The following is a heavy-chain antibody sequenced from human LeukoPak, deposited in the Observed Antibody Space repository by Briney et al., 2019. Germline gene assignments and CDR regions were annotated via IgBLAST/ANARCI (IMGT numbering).Heavy chain of an antibody. CDR1: GGSFSGYY. J-gene: IGHJ5*02. CDR2: INHSGST. CDR3: ARGTLRYFDWLSSRNWSDP. V-gene: IGHV4-34*01. D-gene: IGHD3-9*01. Sequence: PSETLSLTCAVYGGSFSGYYWSWIRQPPGKGLEWIGEINHSGSTNYNPSLKSRVTISVDTSKNQFSLKLSSVTAADTAVYYCARGTLRYFDWLSSRNWSDPWGQGTLVTVSS.